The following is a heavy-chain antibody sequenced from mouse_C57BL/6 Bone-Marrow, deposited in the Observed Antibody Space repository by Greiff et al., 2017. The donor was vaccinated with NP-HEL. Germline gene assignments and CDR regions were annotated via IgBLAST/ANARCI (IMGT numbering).Heavy chain of an antibody. D-gene: IGHD4-1*01. CDR1: GYTFTSSW. J-gene: IGHJ2*01. CDR3: TRDGNWDGDYFDY. Sequence: DVQLQESGTVLARPGASVKMSCKTSGYTFTSSWMHWVKPRPGQGLEWIGAIYPGNSDTSYNQKFKGKAKLTAVTSASTAYMELSSLTNEDSAVYYCTRDGNWDGDYFDYWGQGNTLTVSS. V-gene: IGHV1-5*01. CDR2: IYPGNSDT.